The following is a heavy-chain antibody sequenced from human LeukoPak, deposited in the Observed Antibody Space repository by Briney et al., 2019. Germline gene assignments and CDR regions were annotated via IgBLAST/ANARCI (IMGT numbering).Heavy chain of an antibody. CDR1: EFTFSSYS. V-gene: IGHV3-48*01. CDR3: AKGFGGRAYYP. J-gene: IGHJ4*02. Sequence: QSGGSLRLSCAASEFTFSSYSMNWVRQAPGKGLEWASYITNSGNSKSYADSVKGRFTISRDNTKSSLYLQMNGLRAEDTAVYYCAKGFGGRAYYPWGQGSLVTVSS. D-gene: IGHD3-3*01. CDR2: ITNSGNSK.